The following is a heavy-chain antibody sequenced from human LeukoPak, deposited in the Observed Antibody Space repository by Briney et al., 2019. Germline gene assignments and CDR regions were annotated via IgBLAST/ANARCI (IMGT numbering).Heavy chain of an antibody. Sequence: GSLRLSCAASGFTFSNYGMHWVRQAPGKGLEWVAFIRYDGSNKYYGDSVKGRFTISRDNSKNTLYLQMNSLRAEDTAVYYCAKAPNLVAAPDYWGQGTLVTVSS. CDR3: AKAPNLVAAPDY. CDR2: IRYDGSNK. D-gene: IGHD2-15*01. V-gene: IGHV3-30*02. J-gene: IGHJ4*02. CDR1: GFTFSNYG.